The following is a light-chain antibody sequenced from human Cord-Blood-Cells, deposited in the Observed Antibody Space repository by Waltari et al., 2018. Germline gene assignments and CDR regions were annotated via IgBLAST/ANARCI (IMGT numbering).Light chain of an antibody. CDR2: DAS. J-gene: IGKJ5*01. CDR3: QQRSNWPPIT. CDR1: QSVSSY. Sequence: EIVLTQSPATLSLSPGERATLSCRASQSVSSYFAGYQQKPGQAPRLLIYDASNRATGIPARFSGSGSGTDFTLTISSLEPEDFAVYYCQQRSNWPPITFGQGTRLEIK. V-gene: IGKV3-11*01.